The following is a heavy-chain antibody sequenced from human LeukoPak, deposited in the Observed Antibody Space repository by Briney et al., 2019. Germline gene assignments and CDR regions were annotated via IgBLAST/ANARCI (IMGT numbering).Heavy chain of an antibody. CDR2: IYHSGST. D-gene: IGHD1-26*01. V-gene: IGHV4-38-2*02. CDR3: AWSGSYSWLFDY. J-gene: IGHJ4*02. CDR1: GYSISSGYY. Sequence: SETLSLTCTVSGYSISSGYYWGWIRQPPGKGLEWIGSIYHSGSTYYNPSLKSRVTISVDRSKNQFSLKLSSVTAADTAVYYCAWSGSYSWLFDYWGQGTLVTVSS.